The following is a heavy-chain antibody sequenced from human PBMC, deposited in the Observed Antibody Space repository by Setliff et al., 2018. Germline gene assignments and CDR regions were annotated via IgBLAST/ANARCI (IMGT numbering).Heavy chain of an antibody. CDR1: GGSISSYY. D-gene: IGHD6-19*01. Sequence: LSLTCTVSGGSISSYYWSWTRQPAGKGLEWIGHIYIGGSANYNPSLKSRVTMSIDTSKNQFSLKLNSVTAADMAVYYCAREQWLDPPGYYYMDVWAKGTTVTVSS. CDR2: IYIGGSA. J-gene: IGHJ6*03. V-gene: IGHV4-4*07. CDR3: AREQWLDPPGYYYMDV.